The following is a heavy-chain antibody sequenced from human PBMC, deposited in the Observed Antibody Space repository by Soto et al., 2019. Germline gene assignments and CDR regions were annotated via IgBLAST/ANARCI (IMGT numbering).Heavy chain of an antibody. CDR2: ISAYNGNT. CDR3: ARDGYYCSSTSCYAWFDP. D-gene: IGHD2-2*01. CDR1: GYTFTSYG. Sequence: ASVKVSCKASGYTFTSYGISWARQAPGQGLEWMGWISAYNGNTNYAQKLQGRVTMTTDTSTSTAYMELRSLRSDDTAVYYCARDGYYCSSTSCYAWFDPWGQGTLVTVSS. J-gene: IGHJ5*02. V-gene: IGHV1-18*01.